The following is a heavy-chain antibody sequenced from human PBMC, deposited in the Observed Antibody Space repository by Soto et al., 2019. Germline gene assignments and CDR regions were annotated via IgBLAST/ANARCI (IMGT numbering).Heavy chain of an antibody. J-gene: IGHJ3*02. V-gene: IGHV2-5*01. D-gene: IGHD1-26*01. CDR2: IYWNDDK. CDR1: GFSLSTRAVG. Sequence: GSGPTLVNPTQTLTLTCTFSGFSLSTRAVGVGWIRQPPGKALEWLALIYWNDDKRYSPSLKNRLTITKDTSKNHVFLTMTNMDPVDTATYYCAHRHELGSFDIWGQGTKVTVSS. CDR3: AHRHELGSFDI.